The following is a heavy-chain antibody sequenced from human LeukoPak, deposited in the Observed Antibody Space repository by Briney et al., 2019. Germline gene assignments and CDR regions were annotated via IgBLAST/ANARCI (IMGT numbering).Heavy chain of an antibody. J-gene: IGHJ4*02. CDR2: INSNGGRT. CDR1: GFTFSSYA. D-gene: IGHD4-11*01. Sequence: GESLRLSCAASGFTFSSYAMHWVRQAPGKGLEYVSGINSNGGRTNYANSVKGRFTISRDNSKNTLYLQMGSLRVEDMAVYYCARDLRASNAYWGQGTLVTAPS. CDR3: ARDLRASNAY. V-gene: IGHV3-64*01.